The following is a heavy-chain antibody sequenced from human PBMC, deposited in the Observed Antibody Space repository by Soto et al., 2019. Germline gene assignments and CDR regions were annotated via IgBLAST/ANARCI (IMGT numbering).Heavy chain of an antibody. J-gene: IGHJ3*02. CDR2: IKQDGSEK. Sequence: GGSLRLSCAASGFTFSSYWMSWVRQAPGKGLEWVANIKQDGSEKYYVDSVKGRFTTSRDNAKNSLYLQMNSLRAEDTAVYYCARIAAEDHDAFDIWGQGTMVTVSS. V-gene: IGHV3-7*01. CDR3: ARIAAEDHDAFDI. CDR1: GFTFSSYW. D-gene: IGHD6-13*01.